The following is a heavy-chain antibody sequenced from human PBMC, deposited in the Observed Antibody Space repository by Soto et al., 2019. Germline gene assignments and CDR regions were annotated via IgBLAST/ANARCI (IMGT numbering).Heavy chain of an antibody. D-gene: IGHD3-16*01. CDR1: GYRFPTYG. Sequence: ASVKVSCKVSGYRFPTYGINWVRQAPGQGLEWVGWFNPDNQNTNYAQKFQDRVSLTTDSSTNTAYMELRDLRSDDTAVYYCARVRFGDPFNFWGQGSLVTVSS. CDR3: ARVRFGDPFNF. CDR2: FNPDNQNT. V-gene: IGHV1-18*01. J-gene: IGHJ4*02.